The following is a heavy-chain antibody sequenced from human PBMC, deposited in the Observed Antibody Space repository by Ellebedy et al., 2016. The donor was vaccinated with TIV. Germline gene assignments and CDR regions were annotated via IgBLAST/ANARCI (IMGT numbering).Heavy chain of an antibody. CDR3: ARDLNYYDSSANDY. J-gene: IGHJ4*02. D-gene: IGHD3-22*01. CDR1: GFTFSSYW. Sequence: GESLKISCAASGFTFSSYWMSWVRQAPGKGLEWVANIKQDGSEKYYVDSVKGRFTISRDNAKNSLYLQMNSLRAEDTAVYYCARDLNYYDSSANDYWGQGTLVTVSS. CDR2: IKQDGSEK. V-gene: IGHV3-7*01.